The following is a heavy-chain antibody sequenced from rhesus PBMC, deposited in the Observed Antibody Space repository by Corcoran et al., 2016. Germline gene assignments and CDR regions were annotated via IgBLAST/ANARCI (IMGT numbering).Heavy chain of an antibody. J-gene: IGHJ4*01. Sequence: QVQLQESGPGLVKPSETLSLTCAVSGGSISSSNWWSWIRQPPVKGMEWIGYNSGSSGSTYHNPSLKSRVTISKDTSKNQFSLKLSSVTAADTAVYYCARDVTSGYRDKYYFDYWGQGVLVTVSS. CDR1: GGSISSSNW. CDR3: ARDVTSGYRDKYYFDY. V-gene: IGHV4S19*01. D-gene: IGHD5-24*01. CDR2: NSGSSGST.